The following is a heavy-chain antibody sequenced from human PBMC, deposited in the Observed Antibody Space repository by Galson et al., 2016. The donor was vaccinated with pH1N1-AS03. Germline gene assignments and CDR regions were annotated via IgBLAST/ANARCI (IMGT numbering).Heavy chain of an antibody. Sequence: SLRLSCAASGFTVSSNYMSWVRQAPGKGLEWVSVIYSGGITYYADSVKGRFTISRDSSKNTLYLQMNSLRAEDTAVYYCARLRVVVVPAALGGSDYFDSRGQGTLVTVSS. CDR3: ARLRVVVVPAALGGSDYFDS. J-gene: IGHJ4*02. V-gene: IGHV3-53*01. CDR2: IYSGGIT. CDR1: GFTVSSNY. D-gene: IGHD2-2*01.